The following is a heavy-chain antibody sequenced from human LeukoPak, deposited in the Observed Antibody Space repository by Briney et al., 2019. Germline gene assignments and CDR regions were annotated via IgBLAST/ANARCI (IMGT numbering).Heavy chain of an antibody. CDR1: GFSFSGCS. D-gene: IGHD1-26*01. Sequence: PGRSLRVSCAASGFSFSGCSLSWVRRAPGKGLEWVATINEVGSKTYYDDSVKGRFTISRDNAKNSLYLEMSSLRAEDTAVYYCARLLGTVTTFDYWGQGTLVTVSS. CDR3: ARLLGTVTTFDY. V-gene: IGHV3-7*01. J-gene: IGHJ4*02. CDR2: INEVGSKT.